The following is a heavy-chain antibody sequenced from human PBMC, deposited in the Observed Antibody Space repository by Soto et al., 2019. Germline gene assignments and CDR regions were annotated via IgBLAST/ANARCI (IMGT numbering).Heavy chain of an antibody. V-gene: IGHV1-18*01. CDR3: AREVGAWFDF. D-gene: IGHD1-26*01. J-gene: IGHJ4*02. CDR2: ISGYNGDT. Sequence: QVQLVRSGPEVKEPGASVKVSCKASGYTFTSYGITWVRQGPGQGLEWVGWISGYNGDTNYAQKVQGRISVTTDTSTSTAYLEVRSLRSDDTAVYYCAREVGAWFDFWGQGTLVTVSS. CDR1: GYTFTSYG.